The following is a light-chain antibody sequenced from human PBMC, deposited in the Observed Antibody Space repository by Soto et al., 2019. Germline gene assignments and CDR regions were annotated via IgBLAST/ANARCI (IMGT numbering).Light chain of an antibody. CDR3: SSYTTSNTRQIV. CDR1: SSDVGGYNY. J-gene: IGLJ1*01. V-gene: IGLV2-14*01. CDR2: DVS. Sequence: QSALTRPASVSGSPGQSITISCTGTSSDVGGYNYVSWYQQHPGKAPKFMIYDVSNRPSGVSNRFSGSKSGNTASLTISGLQAEDEADYYCSSYTTSNTRQIVFGTG.